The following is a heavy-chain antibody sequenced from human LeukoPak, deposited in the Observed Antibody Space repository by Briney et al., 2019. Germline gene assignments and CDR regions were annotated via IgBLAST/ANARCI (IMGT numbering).Heavy chain of an antibody. J-gene: IGHJ4*02. D-gene: IGHD3-16*01. CDR1: GGSISSSPYY. V-gene: IGHV4-39*07. Sequence: PSETLSLTCTVSGGSISSSPYYWGWIRQPPGKGLEWIGTIHYSGSTYYNPSLKSRVTISIDHSTNQLSLKLSSVTAADTAVYYCAGRIMIRALDCWGQGTLVTVSS. CDR2: IHYSGST. CDR3: AGRIMIRALDC.